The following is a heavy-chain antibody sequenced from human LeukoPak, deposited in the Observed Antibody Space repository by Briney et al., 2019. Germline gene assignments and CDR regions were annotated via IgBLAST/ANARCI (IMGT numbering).Heavy chain of an antibody. CDR3: ASQTYARFDP. D-gene: IGHD3-16*01. V-gene: IGHV3-7*01. CDR2: IKQDGSEQ. J-gene: IGHJ5*02. CDR1: GFTFSSYW. Sequence: PGGSLRLSCAASGFTFSSYWMSWVRQAPGKGLEWVANIKQDGSEQYPVDSVKGRFTISRDNARNALFLQMNSLRVEDTAVYYCASQTYARFDPWGQGTLVTVSS.